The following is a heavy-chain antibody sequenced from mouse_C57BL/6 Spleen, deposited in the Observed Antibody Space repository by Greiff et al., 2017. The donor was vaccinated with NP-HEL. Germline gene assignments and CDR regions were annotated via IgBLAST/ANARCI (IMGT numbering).Heavy chain of an antibody. J-gene: IGHJ3*01. Sequence: VQVVESGPELVKPGASVKISCKASGYTFTDYYINWVKQRPGQGLEWIGWIYPGSGNTKYNEKFKGKATLTVDTSSSTAYMQLSSLTSEDSAVYYCASVVTKGGASWFAYWGQGTLVTVSA. V-gene: IGHV1-84*01. D-gene: IGHD2-2*01. CDR3: ASVVTKGGASWFAY. CDR2: IYPGSGNT. CDR1: GYTFTDYY.